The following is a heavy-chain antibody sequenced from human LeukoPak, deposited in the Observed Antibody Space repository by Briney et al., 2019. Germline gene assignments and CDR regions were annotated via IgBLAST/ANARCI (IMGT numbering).Heavy chain of an antibody. V-gene: IGHV1-2*02. CDR2: INPNSGDT. Sequence: ASVKVSCKASGYSFTDHYLHWERQAPGQGLEWMGWINPNSGDTNYAQKFQGRVTMTRDTSISTAYMELSRLRSDDTAVYYCAGGWSEDTATYYYYYYMDVWGKGTTVTVSS. D-gene: IGHD5-18*01. J-gene: IGHJ6*03. CDR3: AGGWSEDTATYYYYYYMDV. CDR1: GYSFTDHY.